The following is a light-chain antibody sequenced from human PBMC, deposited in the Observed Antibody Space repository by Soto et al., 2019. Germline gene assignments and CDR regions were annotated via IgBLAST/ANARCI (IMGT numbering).Light chain of an antibody. V-gene: IGKV3-11*01. CDR3: QQRSNWPPIT. Sequence: DIVMTQSPPTLSVSTGETAPVSCTASQSVSSYLAWYQQKPGQAPRLLIYDASNRATGIPARFSGSGSGTDFTLTISSLEPEDFAVYYCQQRSNWPPITFGQGTRLEIK. J-gene: IGKJ5*01. CDR1: QSVSSY. CDR2: DAS.